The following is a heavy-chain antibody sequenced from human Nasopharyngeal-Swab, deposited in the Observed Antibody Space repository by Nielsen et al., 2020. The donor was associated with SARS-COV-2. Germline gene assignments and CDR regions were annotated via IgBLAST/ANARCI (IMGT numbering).Heavy chain of an antibody. CDR3: ARDVRSAYYDILTGYGE. J-gene: IGHJ4*02. D-gene: IGHD3-9*01. V-gene: IGHV3-21*01. CDR1: GFTFSSYS. Sequence: GESLKISCAASGFTFSSYSMNWVRQAPGKGLEWVSSISSSSSYIYYADSVKGRFTISRDNAKNSLYLQMNSLRAEDTAVYYCARDVRSAYYDILTGYGEWGQGTLVTVSS. CDR2: ISSSSSYI.